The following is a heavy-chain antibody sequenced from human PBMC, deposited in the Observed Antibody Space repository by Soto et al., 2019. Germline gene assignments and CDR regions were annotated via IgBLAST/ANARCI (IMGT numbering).Heavy chain of an antibody. CDR1: GFSFSDYF. CDR3: ARSRAAAPPGVGMDV. J-gene: IGHJ6*02. V-gene: IGHV1-46*01. CDR2: INPSGDSR. D-gene: IGHD6-13*01. Sequence: ASVKVSCKASGFSFSDYFMHWVRQAPGQGLEWMGIINPSGDSRNYAQKFQGRVTITADESTSIVFMEMSSLRFEDTAVYYCARSRAAAPPGVGMDVWGQGTTVTVSS.